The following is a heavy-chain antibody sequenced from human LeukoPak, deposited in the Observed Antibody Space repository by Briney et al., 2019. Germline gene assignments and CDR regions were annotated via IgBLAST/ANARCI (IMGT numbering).Heavy chain of an antibody. Sequence: QSGGSLRLSCAASGFTFSSYGMHWVRQAPGKGLEWVAVIWYDGSNKYYADSVKGRFTISRDNSKNTLYLQMNSLRAEDTAVYYCAREGYDSTGYYPGHWGQGTLVTVSS. V-gene: IGHV3-33*01. CDR2: IWYDGSNK. J-gene: IGHJ4*02. CDR1: GFTFSSYG. D-gene: IGHD3-22*01. CDR3: AREGYDSTGYYPGH.